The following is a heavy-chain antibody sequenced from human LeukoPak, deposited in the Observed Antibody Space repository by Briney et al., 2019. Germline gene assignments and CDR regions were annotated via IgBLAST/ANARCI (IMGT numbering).Heavy chain of an antibody. J-gene: IGHJ4*02. CDR1: GGSISSYY. V-gene: IGHV4-59*01. D-gene: IGHD4-17*01. CDR3: ARGLRSDPFDY. CDR2: IYYSGST. Sequence: PSETLSLTCTVSGGSISSYYWSWIRQPPGKGLEWIGYIYYSGSTNYNPSLKSRVTISVDTSKNQFSLKLSSATAADTAVYYCARGLRSDPFDYWGQGTLVTVSS.